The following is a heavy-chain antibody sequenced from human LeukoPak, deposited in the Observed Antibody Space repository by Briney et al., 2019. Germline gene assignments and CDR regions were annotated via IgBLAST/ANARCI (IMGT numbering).Heavy chain of an antibody. J-gene: IGHJ4*02. D-gene: IGHD1-26*01. V-gene: IGHV3-30*18. Sequence: QPGGSLRLSCAASGFTFSSYGMHWVRQAPGKGLEWVAVISYDGSEKYYVDSVKGRFTISRDNSKNTLYLQMNSLRAEDTAVYYCAKHRSGSYYFDYWGQGTLVTVSS. CDR2: ISYDGSEK. CDR3: AKHRSGSYYFDY. CDR1: GFTFSSYG.